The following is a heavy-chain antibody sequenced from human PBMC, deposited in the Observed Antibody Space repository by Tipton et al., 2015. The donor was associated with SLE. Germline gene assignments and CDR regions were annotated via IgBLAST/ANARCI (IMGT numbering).Heavy chain of an antibody. CDR1: GGSFSGYS. D-gene: IGHD4-17*01. J-gene: IGHJ5*02. V-gene: IGHV4-34*01. Sequence: GLVKPSETLSLTCAVYGGSFSGYSWSWIRQSPGVGLEWIGEINHVGSINYNPSLKSRVTISIDTSKNQVSLQLTSVTTADTAVYYCARLARGYGDLNWFDPWGQGALVTVSS. CDR3: ARLARGYGDLNWFDP. CDR2: INHVGSI.